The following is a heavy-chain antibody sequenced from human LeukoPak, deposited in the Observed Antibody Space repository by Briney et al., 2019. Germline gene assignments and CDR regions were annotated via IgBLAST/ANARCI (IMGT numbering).Heavy chain of an antibody. D-gene: IGHD1-7*01. CDR2: ISASGGKT. Sequence: GGSLRLSCAASGFIFNDYAMSWVRQVPGKGLECVSVISASGGKTYYADSVKGRFTISRDNSKNTLYLQMNSLRAEDTAIYYCAREIAGTIKSYFDYWGQGTLVTASS. CDR3: AREIAGTIKSYFDY. V-gene: IGHV3-23*01. CDR1: GFIFNDYA. J-gene: IGHJ4*02.